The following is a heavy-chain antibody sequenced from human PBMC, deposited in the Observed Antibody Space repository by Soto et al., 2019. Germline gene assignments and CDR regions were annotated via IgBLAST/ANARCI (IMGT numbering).Heavy chain of an antibody. D-gene: IGHD2-2*01. V-gene: IGHV3-74*01. CDR3: ARGPRGLYHHDY. Sequence: EVQLVESGGGLVQPAGSLRLSCAASGFTFSGDWMHCVRQAAGKGLVWVARINMDGRRTNYAASVKGRVTISRDNAKNTLYLQMNSLRVDDTAVYYCARGPRGLYHHDYWGQGALVTVSS. J-gene: IGHJ4*02. CDR1: GFTFSGDW. CDR2: INMDGRRT.